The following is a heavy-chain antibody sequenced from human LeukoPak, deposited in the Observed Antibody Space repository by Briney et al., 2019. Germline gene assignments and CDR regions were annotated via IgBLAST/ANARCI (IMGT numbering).Heavy chain of an antibody. J-gene: IGHJ3*02. CDR3: ARASVLRFTPTHAFDI. CDR2: ISAYNGNT. Sequence: ASVKVSCKASGYTFTSYGISWVRQAPGQGLEWMGWISAYNGNTNYAQKFQGRVTMTTDTSTSTAYMELRSLRSDDTAVYYCARASVLRFTPTHAFDIWGQGTMVTVSS. D-gene: IGHD3-3*01. CDR1: GYTFTSYG. V-gene: IGHV1-18*01.